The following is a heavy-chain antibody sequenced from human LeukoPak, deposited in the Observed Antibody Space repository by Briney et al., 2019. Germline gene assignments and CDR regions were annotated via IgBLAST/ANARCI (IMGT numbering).Heavy chain of an antibody. D-gene: IGHD2-15*01. CDR1: GFTFSSYW. CDR2: INSDGSST. CDR3: ARVSVATYYYYGMDV. J-gene: IGHJ6*02. V-gene: IGHV3-74*01. Sequence: PGGSLRLSCAASGFTFSSYWMHWVRQAPGKGLVWVSRINSDGSSTSYADSVKARFTISRDNAKNTLYLQMNSLRAEDTAVYYCARVSVATYYYYGMDVWGQGTTVTVSS.